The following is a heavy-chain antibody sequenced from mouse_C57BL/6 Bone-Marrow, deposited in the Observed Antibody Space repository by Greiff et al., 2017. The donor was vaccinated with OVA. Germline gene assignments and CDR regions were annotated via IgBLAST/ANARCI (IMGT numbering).Heavy chain of an antibody. J-gene: IGHJ4*01. V-gene: IGHV7-3*01. CDR2: IRNKANGYTT. Sequence: EVKLMESGGGLVQPGGSLSLSCAASGFTFTDYYMSWVRQPPGKALEWLGFIRNKANGYTTEYSASVKGRFTISRDNSQSILYLQMNALRAEDSATYYCARYGGWLRVHAMDYWGQGTSVTVSS. D-gene: IGHD2-2*01. CDR3: ARYGGWLRVHAMDY. CDR1: GFTFTDYY.